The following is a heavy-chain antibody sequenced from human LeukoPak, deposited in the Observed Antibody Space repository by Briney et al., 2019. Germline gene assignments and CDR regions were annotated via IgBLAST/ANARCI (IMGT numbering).Heavy chain of an antibody. CDR3: ARESHDYVWGSYRTNYFDY. Sequence: SETLSLTCAVYGGSFSGYYWSWIRQPPGKGLEWIGEINHSGSTNYNPSLKSRVTISVDTSKNQFSLKLSSVIAADTAVYYCARESHDYVWGSYRTNYFDYWGQGTLVTVCS. CDR1: GGSFSGYY. V-gene: IGHV4-34*01. CDR2: INHSGST. J-gene: IGHJ4*02. D-gene: IGHD3-16*02.